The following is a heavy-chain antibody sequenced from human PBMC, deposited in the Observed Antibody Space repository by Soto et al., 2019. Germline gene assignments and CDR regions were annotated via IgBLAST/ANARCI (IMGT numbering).Heavy chain of an antibody. D-gene: IGHD3-9*01. CDR2: IIPIFGTA. CDR3: ARDAKKAETGLGGFDP. J-gene: IGHJ5*02. CDR1: GGTFSSYA. Sequence: SVKVSCKASGGTFSSYAISWVRQAPGQGLEWMGGIIPIFGTANYAQKFQGRVTITADESTSTAYMELSSLRSEDTAVYYCARDAKKAETGLGGFDPWGQGTLVTVS. V-gene: IGHV1-69*13.